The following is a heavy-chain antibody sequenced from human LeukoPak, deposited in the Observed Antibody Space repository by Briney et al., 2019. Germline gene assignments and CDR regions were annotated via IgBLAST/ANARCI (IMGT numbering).Heavy chain of an antibody. CDR3: ARGDDYVWGSYRNGPPLLSRKVLFDY. CDR1: GGSFSGYY. J-gene: IGHJ4*02. V-gene: IGHV4-34*01. D-gene: IGHD3-16*02. CDR2: INHSGST. Sequence: ESSETLSLTCAVYGGSFSGYYWSWIRQPPGKGLEWIGEINHSGSTNYNPSLKSRVTISVDTSKNQFSLKLSSVTAADTAVYYCARGDDYVWGSYRNGPPLLSRKVLFDYWGQGTLVTVSS.